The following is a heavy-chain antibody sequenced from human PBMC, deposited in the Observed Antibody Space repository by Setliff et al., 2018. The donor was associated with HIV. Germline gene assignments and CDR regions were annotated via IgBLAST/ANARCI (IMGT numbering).Heavy chain of an antibody. Sequence: QPGGSLRLSCTTSGFTFDDYAMSWVRQAPGKGLEWVGFIRTKTYGATTEYAASVQGRFTISRDDSKNSLYLQMSNLQAEDTALYYCTRAGYGHGFDIWGQGTTVTVSS. D-gene: IGHD5-18*01. J-gene: IGHJ6*02. CDR1: GFTFDDYA. CDR2: IRTKTYGATT. CDR3: TRAGYGHGFDI. V-gene: IGHV3-49*04.